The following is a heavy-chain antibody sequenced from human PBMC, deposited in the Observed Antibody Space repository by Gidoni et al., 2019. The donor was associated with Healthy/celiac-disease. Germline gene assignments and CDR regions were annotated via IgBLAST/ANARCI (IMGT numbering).Heavy chain of an antibody. Sequence: QVQLVESGGGVVQPGRSLRLSCAASGFTFSSYGMHWVRQAPGKGLEWVAVIWYDGSNKYYADSVKGRFTISRDNSKNTLYLQMNSLRAEDTAVYYCAREMVTFGGVIVPDYYYYYGMDVWGQGTTVTVSS. CDR3: AREMVTFGGVIVPDYYYYYGMDV. V-gene: IGHV3-33*01. J-gene: IGHJ6*02. D-gene: IGHD3-16*02. CDR1: GFTFSSYG. CDR2: IWYDGSNK.